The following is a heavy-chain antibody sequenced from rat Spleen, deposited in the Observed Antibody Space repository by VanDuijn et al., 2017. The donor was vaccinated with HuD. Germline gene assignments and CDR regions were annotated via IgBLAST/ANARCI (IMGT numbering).Heavy chain of an antibody. Sequence: EVHLVESGGGLVQPGRSLKLSCAASGFTFSNYGMAWVRQAPTKGLEWVATISYDGSSTYHRDSVKGRFTISRDNAKSTLYLQMDSLRSEDTATYFCARRPYYDGAYYPFAYWGQGTLVTVSS. CDR1: GFTFSNYG. CDR3: ARRPYYDGAYYPFAY. CDR2: ISYDGSST. J-gene: IGHJ3*01. V-gene: IGHV5-29*01. D-gene: IGHD1-12*02.